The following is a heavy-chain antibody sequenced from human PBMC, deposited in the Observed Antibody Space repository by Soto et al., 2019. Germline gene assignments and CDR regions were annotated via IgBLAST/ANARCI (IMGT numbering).Heavy chain of an antibody. J-gene: IGHJ4*02. D-gene: IGHD3-9*01. CDR1: GGTFSSYA. CDR3: ARADILTVYYRGHYFDY. V-gene: IGHV1-69*01. CDR2: IIPIFGTA. Sequence: QVQLVQSGAEVKKPGSSVKVSCKASGGTFSSYAISWVRQAPGQGLEWMGGIIPIFGTANYAQKFQGRVTITADESTSKAYMELSSLRSEDTAVYYCARADILTVYYRGHYFDYWGQGTLVTVSS.